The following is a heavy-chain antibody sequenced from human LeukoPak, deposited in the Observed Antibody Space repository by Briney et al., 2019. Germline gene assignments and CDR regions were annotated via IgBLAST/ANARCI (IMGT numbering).Heavy chain of an antibody. CDR2: IIPILGIA. D-gene: IGHD3-3*01. CDR3: ARDFWSGYYRETIDY. Sequence: SVKVSCKASGGTFSSYTISWVRQAPGQGLEWMGRIIPILGIANYAQKFQGRVTITADKSTSTAYMELSSLRSEDTGVYYCARDFWSGYYRETIDYWGQGTLVTVSS. CDR1: GGTFSSYT. J-gene: IGHJ4*02. V-gene: IGHV1-69*02.